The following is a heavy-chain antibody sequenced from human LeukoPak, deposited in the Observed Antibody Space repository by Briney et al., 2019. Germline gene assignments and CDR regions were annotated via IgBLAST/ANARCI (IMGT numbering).Heavy chain of an antibody. V-gene: IGHV4-31*03. CDR1: GGSISSGGYY. J-gene: IGHJ3*02. CDR2: IYNSGST. Sequence: PSETLSLTCTVSGGSISSGGYYWSWIRQHPGKGLEWIGYIYNSGSTDHNPSLKSRVTISLATSKNQFSLKLGSVTAADTAVYYCAREPIIVVPAAPGRDAFDIWGQGTMVTVSS. CDR3: AREPIIVVPAAPGRDAFDI. D-gene: IGHD2-2*01.